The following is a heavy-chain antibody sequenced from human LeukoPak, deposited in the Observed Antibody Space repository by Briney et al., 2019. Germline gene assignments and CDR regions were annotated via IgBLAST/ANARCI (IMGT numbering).Heavy chain of an antibody. CDR1: GYTLTELS. CDR2: FDPEDGET. V-gene: IGHV1-24*01. J-gene: IGHJ5*02. Sequence: ASVKVSCKVSGYTLTELSMHWVRQAPGKGLEWMGGFDPEDGETIYAQKFQGRVTMTEDTSTDTAYMELSSLRSEDTAVYYCARDNSEGDIAWWFDPWGQGTLVTVSS. D-gene: IGHD3-10*01. CDR3: ARDNSEGDIAWWFDP.